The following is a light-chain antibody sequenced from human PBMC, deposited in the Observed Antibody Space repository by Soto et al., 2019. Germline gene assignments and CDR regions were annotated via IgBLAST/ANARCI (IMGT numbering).Light chain of an antibody. CDR1: SSDVGAYDF. Sequence: QPASVSGSPGQSITISCTGTSSDVGAYDFVSWYQQHPDKAPKLMIYEVSNRPSGVSNRFSGSKSVNTATLTISGLQAEDEADYYCSSYTSSSTRVFGTGTKVTVL. CDR3: SSYTSSSTRV. J-gene: IGLJ1*01. CDR2: EVS. V-gene: IGLV2-14*03.